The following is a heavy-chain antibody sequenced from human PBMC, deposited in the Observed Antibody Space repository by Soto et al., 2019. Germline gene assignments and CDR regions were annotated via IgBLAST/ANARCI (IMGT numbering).Heavy chain of an antibody. CDR2: VYYTGST. CDR1: GGSISCSY. D-gene: IGHD6-19*01. Sequence: SETLSRTCIVSGGSISCSYWSWIRQSPGKGLEWLGYVYYTGSTNYSPSLRSRVSISVDTSKNEFSLRLSSVTAADTAVYFCARSVAVPGAHIDYWGQGTQVTVSS. CDR3: ARSVAVPGAHIDY. J-gene: IGHJ4*02. V-gene: IGHV4-59*01.